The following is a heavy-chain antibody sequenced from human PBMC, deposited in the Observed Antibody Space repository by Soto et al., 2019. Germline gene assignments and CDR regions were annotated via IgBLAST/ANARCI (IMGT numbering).Heavy chain of an antibody. V-gene: IGHV3-30*03. CDR1: GFAFSSYD. Sequence: QAQLVESGGGVVQPGRSLRLSCAASGFAFSSYDMHWVRQAPGTGLEWVAVISYDGSLQHYADSVNGRFTISSDNSKNMVLLQMSSLRAEDTAVYYCVSDRGYGHASVPYSWGQGTLVSVSS. CDR3: VSDRGYGHASVPYS. J-gene: IGHJ4*02. CDR2: ISYDGSLQ. D-gene: IGHD5-18*01.